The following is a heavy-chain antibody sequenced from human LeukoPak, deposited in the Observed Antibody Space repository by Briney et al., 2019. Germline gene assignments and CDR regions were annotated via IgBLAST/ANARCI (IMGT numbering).Heavy chain of an antibody. CDR1: GFTFSSYG. CDR2: IRYDGSNK. CDR3: GSVGVVVPAAIGRPNWFDP. V-gene: IGHV3-30*02. D-gene: IGHD2-2*01. Sequence: GGSLRLSCAASGFTFSSYGMHWVRQAPGKGLEWVAFIRYDGSNKYYADSVKGRFTISRDNSKNTLYLQMNSLRAEDTAVYYCGSVGVVVPAAIGRPNWFDPWGQGTLVTVSS. J-gene: IGHJ5*02.